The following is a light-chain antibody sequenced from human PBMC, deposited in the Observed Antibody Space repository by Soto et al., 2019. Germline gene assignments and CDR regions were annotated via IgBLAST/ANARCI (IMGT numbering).Light chain of an antibody. CDR3: SSYAGSNNFGV. Sequence: QSLLTQPASVSGSPGQSISIGCAGTSGDVGGYNYVSWYQQHPGKTPKLMIYEVSKRPSGVPDRFSGSKSGNTASLTVSGLQAEDEADYYCSSYAGSNNFGVFGTGTKVTVL. CDR2: EVS. V-gene: IGLV2-8*01. J-gene: IGLJ1*01. CDR1: SGDVGGYNY.